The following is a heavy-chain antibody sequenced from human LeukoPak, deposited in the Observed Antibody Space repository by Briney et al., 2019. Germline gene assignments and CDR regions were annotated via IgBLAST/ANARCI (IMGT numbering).Heavy chain of an antibody. V-gene: IGHV3-7*03. J-gene: IGHJ6*02. CDR3: ARGGGLDV. CDR2: IKGDASER. CDR1: GLSFSTFW. D-gene: IGHD3-16*01. Sequence: GGSLRLSCAASGLSFSTFWMSWVRQAPGKGLEWVANIKGDASERYYMDSVRGRFTISRDNAKNSLYLQMNNLRAEDTAVYFCARGGGLDVWGQGATVTVSS.